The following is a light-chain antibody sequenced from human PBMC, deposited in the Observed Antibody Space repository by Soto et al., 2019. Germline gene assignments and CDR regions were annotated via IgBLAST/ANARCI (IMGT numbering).Light chain of an antibody. J-gene: IGKJ3*01. CDR2: DAS. CDR3: QQRSNWPQEFT. Sequence: EIVLTQSPATLSLSPGERATLSCRASQSVSSYLAWYQQKPGQAPRLLIYDASNRATGIPARFSGSGSGTDFTLTISSLEPEDFAVYYCQQRSNWPQEFTLGPGTKVDIK. V-gene: IGKV3-11*01. CDR1: QSVSSY.